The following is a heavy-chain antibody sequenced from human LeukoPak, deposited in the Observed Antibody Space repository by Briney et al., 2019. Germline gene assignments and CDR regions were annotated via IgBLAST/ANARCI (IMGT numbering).Heavy chain of an antibody. Sequence: PSQTLSLTCTVSGGSISSGGYYWSWIRQHPGKGLEWIGYIYYSGSTYYNPSLKSRVTISVDTSKNQFSLKLSSVTAADTAVYYCARGKAAAGLDAFDIWGQGTMVTVSS. V-gene: IGHV4-31*03. CDR2: IYYSGST. J-gene: IGHJ3*02. CDR3: ARGKAAAGLDAFDI. CDR1: GGSISSGGYY. D-gene: IGHD6-13*01.